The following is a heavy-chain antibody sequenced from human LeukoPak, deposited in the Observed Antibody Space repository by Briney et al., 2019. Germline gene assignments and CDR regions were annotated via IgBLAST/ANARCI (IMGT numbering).Heavy chain of an antibody. V-gene: IGHV1-2*02. CDR1: GYTLTRYY. J-gene: IGHJ4*02. Sequence: GASVKVSCKASGYTLTRYYMHWVRQAPGQGLEWMGWINPHSGGTNYAQKFQGRVTMTRDTSISTAYMELSRLRSDDTAVYYCARASLVISSVAARPRFLLYWGQGTLVTVSS. D-gene: IGHD6-6*01. CDR3: ARASLVISSVAARPRFLLY. CDR2: INPHSGGT.